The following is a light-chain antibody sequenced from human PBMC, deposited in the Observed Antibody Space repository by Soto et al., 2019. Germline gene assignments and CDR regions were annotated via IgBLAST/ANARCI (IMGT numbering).Light chain of an antibody. Sequence: IMLTHSPGTLSLSAGEIATVWSRASQSVSNNYLAWYQQKPGQAPRLLIYGASNRATGIPDRFSGSGSGTDFTLTISRLETEDFAVYYCQQYGSSGTFGQGTKVDIK. J-gene: IGKJ1*01. CDR3: QQYGSSGT. CDR2: GAS. CDR1: QSVSNNY. V-gene: IGKV3-20*01.